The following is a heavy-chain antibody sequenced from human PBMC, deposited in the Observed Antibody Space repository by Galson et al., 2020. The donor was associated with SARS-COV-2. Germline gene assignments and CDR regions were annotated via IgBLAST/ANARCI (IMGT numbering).Heavy chain of an antibody. CDR3: AEARLIPLGDLSFFDGWFDP. CDR2: IIPKFGRA. J-gene: IGHJ5*02. D-gene: IGHD3-16*02. CDR1: GGTFNDYT. Sequence: SVTVSCKASGGTFNDYTVNWVRQAPGQGLEWMGRIIPKFGRANYAQKFQGRVTITADKSTNTVYMDLSSLRSEDTAVYYCAEARLIPLGDLSFFDGWFDPWGQGTLVTVSS. V-gene: IGHV1-69*02.